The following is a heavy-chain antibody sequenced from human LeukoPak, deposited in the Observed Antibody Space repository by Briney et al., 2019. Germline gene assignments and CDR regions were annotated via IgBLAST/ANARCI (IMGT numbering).Heavy chain of an antibody. D-gene: IGHD3-3*01. CDR1: GGSFSGYY. J-gene: IGHJ3*02. CDR2: INHSGST. CDR3: ARANDFSGSSVAFDI. Sequence: TPSETLSLTCAVYGGSFSGYYWSWIRQPPGKGLEWIREINHSGSTNYNPSLKSRVTISVDTSKNQFSLKLSSVTAADTAVYYCARANDFSGSSVAFDIWGQGTMVTVSS. V-gene: IGHV4-34*01.